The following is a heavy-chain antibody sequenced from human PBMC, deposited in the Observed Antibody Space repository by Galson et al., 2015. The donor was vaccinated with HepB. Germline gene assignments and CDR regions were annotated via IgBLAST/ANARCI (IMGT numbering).Heavy chain of an antibody. Sequence: SLRLSCAASGLTFSTYAMHWVRQAPGTGLEWVSSVTRGGYIYYADSVKGRFTISIDIYRNKLYLQMNSLRVNDTAVYYCVQEWGCGGTNCHNLRGYWGQVTLVTVSS. CDR1: GLTFSTYA. J-gene: IGHJ4*02. CDR3: VQEWGCGGTNCHNLRGY. CDR2: VTRGGYI. V-gene: IGHV3-23*01. D-gene: IGHD2-21*01.